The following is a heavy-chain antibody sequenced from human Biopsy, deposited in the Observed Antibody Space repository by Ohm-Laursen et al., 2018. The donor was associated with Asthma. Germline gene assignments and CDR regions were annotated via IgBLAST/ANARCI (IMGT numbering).Heavy chain of an antibody. CDR1: GLTFSDYW. V-gene: IGHV3-74*01. D-gene: IGHD2-2*01. Sequence: SLRLSCTASGLTFSDYWMHWVRQAPGKGLEWVSRAKGDGRRTSYADSVKGRFTISRDNAKNTLYLQMNSLRVDDTAVYYCARDGVVPDAMYYHYYYGLDVWGQGTTVTVSS. J-gene: IGHJ6*02. CDR3: ARDGVVPDAMYYHYYYGLDV. CDR2: AKGDGRRT.